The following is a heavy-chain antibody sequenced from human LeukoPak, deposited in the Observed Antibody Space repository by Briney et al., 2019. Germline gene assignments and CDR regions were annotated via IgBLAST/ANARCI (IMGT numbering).Heavy chain of an antibody. J-gene: IGHJ4*02. V-gene: IGHV1-69*13. CDR3: ASFQGRFFLPSDH. Sequence: SVKVSCKASGITFSNYAISWVRQAPGQGLEWMGGVIPIFGTADYARKFQGRVTITADEFTNTAYTELSSLRSEDTAVYYCASFQGRFFLPSDHWGQGTLVTVSS. CDR1: GITFSNYA. D-gene: IGHD2/OR15-2a*01. CDR2: VIPIFGTA.